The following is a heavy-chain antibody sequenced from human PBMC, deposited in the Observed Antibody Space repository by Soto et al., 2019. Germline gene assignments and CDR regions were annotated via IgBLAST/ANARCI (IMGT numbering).Heavy chain of an antibody. Sequence: SETLSLTCTDSGCPISRYSSGSARQPPRRGMEWIGYIYYSGSTTYTPSLKSRVTISVDTAKNQFSLKLSSVTAADTAVYYCARHHGYCSGGSCYSGVVDYWGQGTLVTVSS. J-gene: IGHJ4*02. V-gene: IGHV4-59*08. D-gene: IGHD2-15*01. CDR3: ARHHGYCSGGSCYSGVVDY. CDR2: IYYSGST. CDR1: GCPISRYS.